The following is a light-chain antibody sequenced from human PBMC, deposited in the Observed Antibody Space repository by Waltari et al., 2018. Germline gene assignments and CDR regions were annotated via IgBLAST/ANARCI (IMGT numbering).Light chain of an antibody. CDR1: QSVSSSH. CDR2: GAS. CDR3: QQYGSSPPYT. Sequence: EIVLTQSPGTLSLSPGERATLPCRASQSVSSSHLAWYQQKPGQAPRLLIYGASSRATGIPDRFSGSGSGTDFTLTISRLEPEDFAVYYCQQYGSSPPYTFGQGTKLEIK. J-gene: IGKJ2*01. V-gene: IGKV3-20*01.